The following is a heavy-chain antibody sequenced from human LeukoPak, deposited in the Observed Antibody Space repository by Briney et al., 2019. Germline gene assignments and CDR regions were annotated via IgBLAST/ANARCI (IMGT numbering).Heavy chain of an antibody. D-gene: IGHD2-2*01. CDR2: IYHSGST. J-gene: IGHJ3*02. CDR3: ARCLVVPAARAFDI. V-gene: IGHV4-30-2*01. CDR1: GGSISSGSYS. Sequence: PSETLSLTCAVSGGSISSGSYSWSWIRQPPGKGLEWIGYIYHSGSTHYNPSLKSRVTISVDRSKNQFSLKLSSVTAADTAVYYCARCLVVPAARAFDIWGQGTMVTVSS.